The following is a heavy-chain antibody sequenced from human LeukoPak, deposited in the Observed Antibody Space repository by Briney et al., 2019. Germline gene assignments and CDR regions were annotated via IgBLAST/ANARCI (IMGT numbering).Heavy chain of an antibody. D-gene: IGHD2-21*02. V-gene: IGHV3-30-3*01. J-gene: IGHJ2*01. CDR1: GFTFNSYA. Sequence: TSLRLSCAASGFTFNSYAMHWVLQAPGKGQEWVAVILYDGTTKYYADSVKGRFTISRDNAKNSLYLQVNSLRDEDTAVYYCARVSCGGDCNNLLWYFDLWGRGTLVTVSS. CDR3: ARVSCGGDCNNLLWYFDL. CDR2: ILYDGTTK.